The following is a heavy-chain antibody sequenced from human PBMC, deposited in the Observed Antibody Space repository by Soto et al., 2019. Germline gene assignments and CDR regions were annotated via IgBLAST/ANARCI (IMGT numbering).Heavy chain of an antibody. CDR2: IYPGDSDT. CDR1: GYAFSSYW. CDR3: ARGYCTATICDPWFDP. J-gene: IGHJ5*02. V-gene: IGHV5-51*01. Sequence: GESLKISCQGSGYAFSSYWIAWVRQMPVKGLEWMGIIYPGDSDTRYSPSFQGQVTISVDKSITHASLQRSSLKASDTAMYYCARGYCTATICDPWFDPWGQGTLVTVSS. D-gene: IGHD2-8*02.